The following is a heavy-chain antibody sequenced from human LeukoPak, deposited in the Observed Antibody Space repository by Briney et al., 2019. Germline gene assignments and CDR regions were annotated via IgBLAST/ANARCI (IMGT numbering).Heavy chain of an antibody. CDR1: GFTFSSYS. J-gene: IGHJ1*01. CDR3: ARDGTRGGAY. Sequence: GGSLRLSCAASGFTFSSYSMNWVRQAPGKGLEWVSSISSSSSYIYYAGSVKGRFTISRDNAKNSLYLQMNSLRAEDTAVYYCARDGTRGGAYWGQGTLVTVSS. CDR2: ISSSSSYI. V-gene: IGHV3-21*01. D-gene: IGHD1-1*01.